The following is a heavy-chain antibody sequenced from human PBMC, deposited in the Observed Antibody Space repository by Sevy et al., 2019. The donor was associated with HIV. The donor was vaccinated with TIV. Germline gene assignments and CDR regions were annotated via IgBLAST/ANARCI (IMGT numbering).Heavy chain of an antibody. CDR3: ARMGDYYDSSGYYPSKF. Sequence: ASVKVSCKASGYSFTGYYIHWVRQAPGQGLEWMGWINPNSGGTYFAQKFQDSVTMTTDTSVNTAYMELRSLRFDDTAVYYCARMGDYYDSSGYYPSKFWGQGTLVTVSS. CDR1: GYSFTGYY. V-gene: IGHV1-2*02. D-gene: IGHD3-22*01. J-gene: IGHJ4*02. CDR2: INPNSGGT.